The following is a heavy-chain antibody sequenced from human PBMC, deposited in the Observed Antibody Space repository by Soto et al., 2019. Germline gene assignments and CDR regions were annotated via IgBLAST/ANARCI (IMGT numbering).Heavy chain of an antibody. J-gene: IGHJ4*02. CDR1: GFTFSSYA. V-gene: IGHV3-30-3*01. CDR2: ISYDGSNK. CDR3: ARDLGVYYDSSGSFDY. D-gene: IGHD3-22*01. Sequence: GGSLRLSCAASGFTFSSYAMHWVRPAPGKGLEWVAVISYDGSNKYYADSVKGRFTISRDNSKNTLYLQMNSLRAEDTAVYYCARDLGVYYDSSGSFDYWGQGTLVTVSS.